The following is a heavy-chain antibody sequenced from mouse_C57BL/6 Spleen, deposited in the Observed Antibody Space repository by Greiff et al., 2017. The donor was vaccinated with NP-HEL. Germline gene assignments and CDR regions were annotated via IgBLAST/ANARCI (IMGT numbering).Heavy chain of an antibody. CDR1: GYTFTSYW. Sequence: VQLQQPGAELVKPGASVKMSCKASGYTFTSYWITWVKQRPGQGLEWIGDIYPGSGNTNYNEKFKSKATLTVDTSSSTAYMQLSSLTSEDSAVYYCASNGDYGSSPYAMDYWGQGTSVTVSS. D-gene: IGHD1-1*01. CDR2: IYPGSGNT. CDR3: ASNGDYGSSPYAMDY. J-gene: IGHJ4*01. V-gene: IGHV1-55*01.